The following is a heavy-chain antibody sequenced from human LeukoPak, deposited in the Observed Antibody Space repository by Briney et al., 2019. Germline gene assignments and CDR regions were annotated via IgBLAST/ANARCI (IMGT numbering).Heavy chain of an antibody. CDR3: ARVVVVTAIGGLFDY. CDR2: IYISGNI. CDR1: GGSISSGSYY. J-gene: IGHJ4*02. Sequence: PSETLSLTCTVSGGSISSGSYYWSWIRQPAGKGLEWIGRIYISGNINYNPSLRSRATISVDTSKNQFSLKLSSVTAADTAVYYCARVVVVTAIGGLFDYWGQGTLVTVSS. D-gene: IGHD2-21*02. V-gene: IGHV4-61*02.